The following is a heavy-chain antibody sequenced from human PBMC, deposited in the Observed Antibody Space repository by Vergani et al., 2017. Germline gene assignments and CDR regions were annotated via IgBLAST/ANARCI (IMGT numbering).Heavy chain of an antibody. Sequence: QLHLQESGPGLVKPSQTLSLTCSVSGDPISSGGYYRNWIRQHPGKGLEWIGYIYSTGSTHHNPSLRRRINMSVDTSKNQFSLKLNSVTAADTGMYYCARMGGYDEGDAFRIGYFDSWGPGILVTVSS. D-gene: IGHD3-22*01. CDR1: GDPISSGGYY. CDR3: ARMGGYDEGDAFRIGYFDS. CDR2: IYSTGST. V-gene: IGHV4-31*03. J-gene: IGHJ4*02.